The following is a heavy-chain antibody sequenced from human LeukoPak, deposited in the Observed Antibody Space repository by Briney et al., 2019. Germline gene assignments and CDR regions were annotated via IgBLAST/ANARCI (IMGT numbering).Heavy chain of an antibody. CDR2: IGTAGDT. CDR3: VRGENDYGKRNYYGMDV. Sequence: PGGSLRLSCAASGFSFSNNAMHWVRQATGKGLEWVSGIGTAGDTYYTVSVQGRFTISRDNAKLSLYLQMNGLRPGDTAVYYCVRGENDYGKRNYYGMDVWGQGTTVTVSS. J-gene: IGHJ6*02. CDR1: GFSFSNNA. V-gene: IGHV3-13*04. D-gene: IGHD4-17*01.